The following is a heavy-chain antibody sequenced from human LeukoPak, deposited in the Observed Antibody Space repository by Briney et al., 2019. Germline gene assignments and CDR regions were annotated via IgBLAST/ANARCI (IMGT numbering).Heavy chain of an antibody. V-gene: IGHV4-39*01. D-gene: IGHD2-15*01. J-gene: IGHJ2*01. CDR1: GDSITSSAYY. Sequence: SETLSLTCTLSGDSITSSAYYWGWSRQPPEKGLEWIGSVHYSGSTYYNPSLKSRATISVDTSKKQLYLDLSSVTAADTAVYYCARQVRWPWYFDLWGRGTLVTVSS. CDR3: ARQVRWPWYFDL. CDR2: VHYSGST.